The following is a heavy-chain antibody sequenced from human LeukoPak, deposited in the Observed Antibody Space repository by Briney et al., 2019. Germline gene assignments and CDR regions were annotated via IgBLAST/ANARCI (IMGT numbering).Heavy chain of an antibody. CDR2: IYTSGST. J-gene: IGHJ5*02. CDR3: ARGSATVWFGELSWFDP. D-gene: IGHD3-10*01. Sequence: PSETLSLTCTVSGGSLSSYYWSWIRQPAGKGLEWIGRIYTSGSTNYNPSLKSRVTMSVGTSKNQFSLKLSSVTAADTAVYYCARGSATVWFGELSWFDPWGQGTLVTVSS. CDR1: GGSLSSYY. V-gene: IGHV4-4*07.